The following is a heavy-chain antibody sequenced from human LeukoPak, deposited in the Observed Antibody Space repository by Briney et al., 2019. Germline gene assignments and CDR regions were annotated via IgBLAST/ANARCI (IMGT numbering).Heavy chain of an antibody. J-gene: IGHJ4*02. D-gene: IGHD3-22*01. CDR1: GYTFTSYA. CDR3: ARRRSDSSGYYYLDY. CDR2: INAGNGNT. V-gene: IGHV1-3*01. Sequence: ASVKVSCKASGYTFTSYAMHWVRQAPGQRLEWMGWINAGNGNTRYSQKFQGRVTITRDTSASTAYMELSSLRSEDTAVYYCARRRSDSSGYYYLDYWGQGTLVTVSS.